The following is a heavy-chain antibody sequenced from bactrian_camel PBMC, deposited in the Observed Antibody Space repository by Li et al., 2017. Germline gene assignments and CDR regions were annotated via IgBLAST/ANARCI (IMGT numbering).Heavy chain of an antibody. Sequence: VQLVESGGGSVQAGGSLALSCVSSGPIYGGDCMYWFRQAPGKEREGVALFNLRDKSTFVVDSVKGRFTISKDNAKNTLYPQMNSLEPEDTAMYNCAARDDDCDSGSWCLIRPLCFGYWGQGTQVTVS. CDR3: AARDDDCDSGSWCLIRPLCFGY. J-gene: IGHJ6*01. CDR2: FNLRDKST. D-gene: IGHD3*01. CDR1: GPIYGGDC. V-gene: IGHV3S1*01.